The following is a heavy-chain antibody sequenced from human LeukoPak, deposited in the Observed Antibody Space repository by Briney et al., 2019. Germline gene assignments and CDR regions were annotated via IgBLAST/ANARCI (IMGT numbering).Heavy chain of an antibody. CDR3: ARYCSGGSCYGAFDI. Sequence: PSETLSLTCAIYGGSFSGYYWSWIRQPPGKGLEWIGEINHSGGTKYNPSLKSRVTISVDTSKNQFSLKLNSVTAADTAVYYCARYCSGGSCYGAFDIWGQGTMVTVSS. CDR1: GGSFSGYY. D-gene: IGHD2-15*01. V-gene: IGHV4-34*01. J-gene: IGHJ3*02. CDR2: INHSGGT.